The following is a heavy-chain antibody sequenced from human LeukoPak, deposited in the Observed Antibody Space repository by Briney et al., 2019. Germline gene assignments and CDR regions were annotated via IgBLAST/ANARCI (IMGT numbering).Heavy chain of an antibody. J-gene: IGHJ4*02. D-gene: IGHD3-16*01. V-gene: IGHV4-59*01. CDR1: GGSMNSYF. CDR2: IYYSGNT. Sequence: PSETLSLTCTVSGGSMNSYFWNWIRQPPGKGLEWIGYIYYSGNTEYNPSLQSRVTISVDTSKNQFSLKLSSVTAADTAVYYCTRDPSSDGGYFDSWGQGTLVTVSS. CDR3: TRDPSSDGGYFDS.